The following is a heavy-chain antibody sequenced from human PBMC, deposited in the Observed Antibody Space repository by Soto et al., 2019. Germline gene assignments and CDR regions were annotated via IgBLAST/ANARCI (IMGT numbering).Heavy chain of an antibody. CDR1: GYTFSSYG. CDR3: ARGAEHTQY. Sequence: QVRLVQSGGEVKKPGASVKVSCKASGYTFSSYGITWVRQAPGQGLEWMGWISPDNGDTNSVQKFQGRVTMTTDTSTNTAYMELRSLRSDDTAVYYCARGAEHTQYWGQGPVVTVSS. CDR2: ISPDNGDT. J-gene: IGHJ1*01. V-gene: IGHV1-18*01.